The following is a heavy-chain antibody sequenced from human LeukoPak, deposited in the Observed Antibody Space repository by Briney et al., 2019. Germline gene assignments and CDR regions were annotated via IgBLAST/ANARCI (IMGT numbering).Heavy chain of an antibody. CDR3: ARIGCTGNNCRPYVYYAMDV. D-gene: IGHD2-8*02. CDR2: IWYDGGIK. V-gene: IGHV3-33*01. Sequence: PGRSLRLSCAASGFTFNTYGMNWVRQAPGKGLEWVAIIWYDGGIKYYADSVKGRFTISGDNSENTLYLQMNSLRAEDTAMYYCARIGCTGNNCRPYVYYAMDVWGQGTTVTVSS. J-gene: IGHJ6*02. CDR1: GFTFNTYG.